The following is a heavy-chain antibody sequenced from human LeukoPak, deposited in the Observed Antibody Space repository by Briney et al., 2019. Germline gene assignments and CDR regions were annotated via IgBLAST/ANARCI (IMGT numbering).Heavy chain of an antibody. V-gene: IGHV4-4*07. Sequence: SETLSLTCTVSGGSISSYYWSWIRQPAGKGLEWIGPIYTSGSTNYNPSLKSRVTMSVDTSKNQFSLKLSSVTAADTAVYYCARDNDYDFWSGYYTAHAFDIWGQGTMVTVSS. CDR1: GGSISSYY. D-gene: IGHD3-3*01. CDR3: ARDNDYDFWSGYYTAHAFDI. J-gene: IGHJ3*02. CDR2: IYTSGST.